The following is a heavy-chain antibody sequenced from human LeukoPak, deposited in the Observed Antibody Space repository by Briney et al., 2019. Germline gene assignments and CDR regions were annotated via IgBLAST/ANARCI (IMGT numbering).Heavy chain of an antibody. CDR2: ISSSSSYI. Sequence: GGSLRLSCAASGFTFSSYSMNWVRQAPGKGLEWVSSISSSSSYIYYADSVKGRFTISRDNSKNTLYLQMNSMRAEDTAVYYCAKDYSGYDRGSFDYWGQGTLVTVSS. D-gene: IGHD3-16*01. CDR3: AKDYSGYDRGSFDY. J-gene: IGHJ4*02. V-gene: IGHV3-21*01. CDR1: GFTFSSYS.